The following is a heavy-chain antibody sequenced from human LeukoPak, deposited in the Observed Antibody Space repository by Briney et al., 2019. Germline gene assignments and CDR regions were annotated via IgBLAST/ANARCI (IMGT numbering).Heavy chain of an antibody. CDR3: ARDQADYYDSLGYMDV. CDR2: ISSSGSTI. D-gene: IGHD3-22*01. J-gene: IGHJ6*03. CDR1: GFTFSDYY. Sequence: GGSLRLSCAASGFTFSDYYMSWIRQAPGKGLEWVSYISSSGSTIYYADSVKGRFTISRDNAKNSLYLQMNSLRAEDTAVYYCARDQADYYDSLGYMDVWGKGTTVTVSS. V-gene: IGHV3-11*04.